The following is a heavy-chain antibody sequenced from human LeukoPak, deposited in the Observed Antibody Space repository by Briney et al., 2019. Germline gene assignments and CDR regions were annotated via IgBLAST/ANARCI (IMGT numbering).Heavy chain of an antibody. CDR2: VDGGGGT. V-gene: IGHV3-23*01. CDR1: GFTFINFA. D-gene: IGHD6-13*01. CDR3: AKQSAGSAAWYSLHYDF. J-gene: IGHJ4*02. Sequence: GGSLRLSCAASGFTFINFAVHWVRQAPGRGLEWVSSVDGGGGTYYADSVKGLFTISRDNSKDTLYLQMNGLRAEDTAVYFCAKQSAGSAAWYSLHYDFWGQGTLVTVSS.